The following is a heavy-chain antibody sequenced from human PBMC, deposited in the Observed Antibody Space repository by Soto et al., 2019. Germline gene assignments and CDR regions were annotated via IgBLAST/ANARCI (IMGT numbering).Heavy chain of an antibody. J-gene: IGHJ4*02. CDR1: GFTVSSNY. CDR2: IYSGGST. D-gene: IGHD3-10*01. V-gene: IGHV3-66*01. Sequence: EVQLVESGGGLVQPGGSLRLSCAASGFTVSSNYMSWVRQAPGKGLEWVAVIYSGGSTYYADSVTGRFTISRDNSKNTLYLQVNSLRAEDTAVYYCARDGVWFGESPPFDYWGQGTLVTVSS. CDR3: ARDGVWFGESPPFDY.